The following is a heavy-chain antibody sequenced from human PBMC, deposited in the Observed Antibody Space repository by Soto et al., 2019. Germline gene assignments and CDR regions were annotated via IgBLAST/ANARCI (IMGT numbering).Heavy chain of an antibody. Sequence: AGGSLRLSCAASGFTFSSYWMSWVRQAPGKGLEWVANIKQDGSEKYYVDSVKGRFTISRDNAKNSLYLQMNSLRAEDTAVYYCARDIRDYDFWSGYNNWFDPWGQGTLVTVSS. J-gene: IGHJ5*02. CDR1: GFTFSSYW. V-gene: IGHV3-7*01. D-gene: IGHD3-3*01. CDR2: IKQDGSEK. CDR3: ARDIRDYDFWSGYNNWFDP.